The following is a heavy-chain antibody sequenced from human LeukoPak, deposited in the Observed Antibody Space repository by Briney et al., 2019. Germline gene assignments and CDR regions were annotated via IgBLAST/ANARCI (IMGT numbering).Heavy chain of an antibody. CDR3: AKELIIQPTGTVAFDI. CDR2: ISSSSSTI. Sequence: PGGSLRLSCAASGFTFSSYSMNWVRQAPGKGLEWVSYISSSSSTIYYADSVKGRITISRDNAKNSLYLQMNSLRAEDTAVYFCAKELIIQPTGTVAFDIWGQGTMVTVSS. CDR1: GFTFSSYS. V-gene: IGHV3-48*01. J-gene: IGHJ3*02. D-gene: IGHD1-1*01.